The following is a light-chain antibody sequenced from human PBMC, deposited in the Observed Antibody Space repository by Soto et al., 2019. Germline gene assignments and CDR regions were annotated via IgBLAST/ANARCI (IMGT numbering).Light chain of an antibody. CDR3: QQYNNWPPIT. V-gene: IGKV3D-15*01. Sequence: EIVLTQSPGILSLSPGERATLSCRASQSVSNDFLAWYQQKPGQAPRLLIYGASTRATDVPARFSGSGSGTEFTLTISSLQSEDFAVYYCQQYNNWPPITFGQGTRLEIK. J-gene: IGKJ5*01. CDR1: QSVSNDF. CDR2: GAS.